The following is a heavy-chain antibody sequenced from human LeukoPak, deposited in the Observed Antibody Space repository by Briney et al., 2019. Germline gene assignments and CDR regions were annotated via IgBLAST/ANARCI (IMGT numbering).Heavy chain of an antibody. D-gene: IGHD6-6*01. CDR1: GYTFTGYY. CDR2: INPNSGGT. CDR3: ARDLSSSSGGYYYGMDV. J-gene: IGHJ6*02. V-gene: IGHV1-2*04. Sequence: ASVKVSCKASGYTFTGYYMRWVRQAPGQGLEWMGWINPNSGGTNYAQKFQGWVTMTRDTSISTAYMELSRLRSDDTAVYYCARDLSSSSGGYYYGMDVWGQGTTVTVSS.